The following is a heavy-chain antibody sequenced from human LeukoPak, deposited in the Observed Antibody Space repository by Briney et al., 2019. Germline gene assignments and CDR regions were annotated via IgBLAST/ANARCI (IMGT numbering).Heavy chain of an antibody. Sequence: GGSLRLSCAASGFTFSDNYMHWVRQAPGKGLEWVGRIRNKADSYTTDYAASVKGRFTISRDDSMNSLYMQMDSLKTDDTAVYYCARSASGAFYWGQGTLVTVSS. CDR1: GFTFSDNY. V-gene: IGHV3-72*01. CDR2: IRNKADSYTT. CDR3: ARSASGAFY. J-gene: IGHJ4*02.